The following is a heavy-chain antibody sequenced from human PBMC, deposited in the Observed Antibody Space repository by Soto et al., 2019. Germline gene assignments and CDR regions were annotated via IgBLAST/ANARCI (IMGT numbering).Heavy chain of an antibody. V-gene: IGHV3-11*01. Sequence: QVQLVESGGGLVKPGGSLRLSCAASGFTFSDYYMSWIRQAPGKGLEWVSYISSSGSTIYYADSVKGRFTISRDNAKNSLYLQMNSLRAEDTAVYYCASRGDYVWGSYRTQADAFDIWGQGTMVTVSS. CDR2: ISSSGSTI. D-gene: IGHD3-16*02. CDR3: ASRGDYVWGSYRTQADAFDI. CDR1: GFTFSDYY. J-gene: IGHJ3*02.